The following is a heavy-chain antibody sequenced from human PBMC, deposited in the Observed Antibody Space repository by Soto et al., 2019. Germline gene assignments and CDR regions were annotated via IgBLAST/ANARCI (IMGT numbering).Heavy chain of an antibody. Sequence: PSETLSLTCTVSGGSISSSSYYWGWIGQPPGKGLEWIGSIYYSGSTYYNPSLKSRVTISVDTSKNQFSLKLSSVTAADTAVYYCASPKIAFYNWFDPWGQGTLVTVS. V-gene: IGHV4-39*01. CDR1: GGSISSSSYY. CDR3: ASPKIAFYNWFDP. D-gene: IGHD3-3*02. CDR2: IYYSGST. J-gene: IGHJ5*02.